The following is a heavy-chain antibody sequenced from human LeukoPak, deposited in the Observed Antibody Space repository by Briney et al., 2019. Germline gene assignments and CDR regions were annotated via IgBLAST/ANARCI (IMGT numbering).Heavy chain of an antibody. V-gene: IGHV1-69*06. CDR2: TIPIFGTV. CDR1: GGTFSSYV. D-gene: IGHD5-24*01. J-gene: IGHJ4*02. CDR3: ASLKDGYNHLFDY. Sequence: ASVKVSCKASGGTFSSYVISWVRQAPGQGLEWMGGTIPIFGTVNYAQTFQGRVTITADKSTSTAYMELSSLRSEDTAVYYCASLKDGYNHLFDYWGQGTLVTVSS.